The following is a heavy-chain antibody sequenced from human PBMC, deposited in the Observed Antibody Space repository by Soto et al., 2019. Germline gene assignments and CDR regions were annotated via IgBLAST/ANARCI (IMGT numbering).Heavy chain of an antibody. J-gene: IGHJ3*02. Sequence: SVKVSCKASGGTFSSYAISWVRQAPGQGLEWMGGIIPIFGTANYAQKFQGRVTITADESTSTAYMELSSLRSEDTAVYYCARSVYYYDSSGPFDAFDIWGQGTMVTVS. CDR2: IIPIFGTA. D-gene: IGHD3-22*01. CDR1: GGTFSSYA. V-gene: IGHV1-69*13. CDR3: ARSVYYYDSSGPFDAFDI.